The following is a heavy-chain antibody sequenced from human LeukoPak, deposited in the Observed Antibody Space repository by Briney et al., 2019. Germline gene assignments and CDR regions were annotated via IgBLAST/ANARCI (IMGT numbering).Heavy chain of an antibody. V-gene: IGHV3-23*01. CDR3: ANGNRCTSPNCLGYYYFYMDV. Sequence: GGSLRLSCAASGFTFSSYAMNWVRQAPGRGLEWVSGFSGSGGTTYYADSVKGGFTISRDNSKNTLYLQMNSLRAEDTAVYYCANGNRCTSPNCLGYYYFYMDVWGKGTTVTVSS. CDR1: GFTFSSYA. J-gene: IGHJ6*03. D-gene: IGHD2-8*01. CDR2: FSGSGGTT.